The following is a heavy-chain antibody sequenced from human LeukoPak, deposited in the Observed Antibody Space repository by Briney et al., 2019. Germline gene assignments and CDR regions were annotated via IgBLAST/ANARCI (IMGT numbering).Heavy chain of an antibody. V-gene: IGHV1-46*01. J-gene: IGHJ4*02. Sequence: ASVKVSCKASGYTFTSYYMHWVRQAPGQGLEWMGIINPTGGSTNYAQKFQGRVTMTRDTSTSTVYMELSSLRSEDTAVYYCARTYSRGWYYFDYWGQGTLVTVSS. D-gene: IGHD6-19*01. CDR1: GYTFTSYY. CDR2: INPTGGST. CDR3: ARTYSRGWYYFDY.